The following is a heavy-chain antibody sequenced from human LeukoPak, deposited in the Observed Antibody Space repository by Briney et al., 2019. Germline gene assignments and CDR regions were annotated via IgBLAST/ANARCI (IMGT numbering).Heavy chain of an antibody. CDR3: AGYDILTGEGQNAFDI. Sequence: ASVKVSCKASGYTFTGYYMHWVRQAPGQGLEWMGWINPNSGGTNYAQKFQGRVTMTRDTSISTAYMELSRLRSDDTAVYYCAGYDILTGEGQNAFDIWGQGTMVNVSS. CDR2: INPNSGGT. J-gene: IGHJ3*02. CDR1: GYTFTGYY. D-gene: IGHD3-9*01. V-gene: IGHV1-2*02.